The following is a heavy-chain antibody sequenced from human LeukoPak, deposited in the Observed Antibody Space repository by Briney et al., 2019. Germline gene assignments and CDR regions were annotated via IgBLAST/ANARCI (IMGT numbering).Heavy chain of an antibody. J-gene: IGHJ5*02. CDR3: VGDSSGNNWFDP. CDR1: GYTFTYRY. CDR2: ITPFNGNT. V-gene: IGHV1-45*02. D-gene: IGHD3-22*01. Sequence: ASVKVSCKASGYTFTYRYLHWVRQAPGQALEWMGWITPFNGNTNYAQKFQDRATITRDRSMSTAYMELSSLRSEDTAMYYCVGDSSGNNWFDPWGQGTLVTVSS.